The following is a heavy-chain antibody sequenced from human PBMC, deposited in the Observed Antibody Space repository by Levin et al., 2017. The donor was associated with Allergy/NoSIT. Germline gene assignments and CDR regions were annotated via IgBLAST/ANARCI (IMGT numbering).Heavy chain of an antibody. V-gene: IGHV3-49*04. D-gene: IGHD2-2*01. J-gene: IGHJ1*01. CDR1: GFTFDNFA. CDR2: IRSNAYGGTT. CDR3: TRVYCSSTSCYAVFFQH. Sequence: GGSLRLSCTVSGFTFDNFALTWVRQAPGKGLELVGFIRSNAYGGTTEYAASVKGRFTISKDDSRSIAYLQMNTLKADDTAIYYCTRVYCSSTSCYAVFFQHWGQGTLVTVSS.